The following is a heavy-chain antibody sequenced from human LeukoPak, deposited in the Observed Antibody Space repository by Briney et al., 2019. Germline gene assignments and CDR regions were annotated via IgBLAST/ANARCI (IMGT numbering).Heavy chain of an antibody. CDR1: GFTFRAYA. J-gene: IGHJ4*02. D-gene: IGHD1-1*01. V-gene: IGHV3-48*04. Sequence: GGSLRLSCAASGFTFRAYAMHWVRQAPGKGLEWVSYISSNSGTIYYADSVKGRFTISRDNAKNSLYLQMNSLRAEDTAVYYCARGPGGNFDYWGQGTLVTVSS. CDR3: ARGPGGNFDY. CDR2: ISSNSGTI.